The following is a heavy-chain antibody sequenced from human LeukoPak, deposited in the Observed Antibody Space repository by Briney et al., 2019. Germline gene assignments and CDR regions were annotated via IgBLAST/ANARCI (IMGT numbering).Heavy chain of an antibody. CDR3: ARESAGYCTNGVCYLFDY. J-gene: IGHJ4*02. D-gene: IGHD2-8*01. CDR2: ISSSGSTI. CDR1: GFTFSSYE. V-gene: IGHV3-48*03. Sequence: PGGSLRLSCAASGFTFSSYEMNWVHQAPGKGLEWVSYISSSGSTIYYADSVKGRFTISRDNAKNSLYLQMNSLRAEDTAVYYCARESAGYCTNGVCYLFDYWGQGTLVTVSS.